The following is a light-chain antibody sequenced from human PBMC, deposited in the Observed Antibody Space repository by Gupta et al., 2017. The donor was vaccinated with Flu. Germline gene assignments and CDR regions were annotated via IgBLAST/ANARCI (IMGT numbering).Light chain of an antibody. CDR3: SSYTSSSPLYV. Sequence: QSALTQPASVSGSPGQSIAISCTGTSSDVGGYNNVSWYQQHPGNAPNLIIYEVSNRPSGVSTRFSGSKSGNTASLPISGLHAEEEIDFSCSSYTSSSPLYVFGTGTKVTVL. CDR1: SSDVGGYNN. J-gene: IGLJ1*01. CDR2: EVS. V-gene: IGLV2-14*01.